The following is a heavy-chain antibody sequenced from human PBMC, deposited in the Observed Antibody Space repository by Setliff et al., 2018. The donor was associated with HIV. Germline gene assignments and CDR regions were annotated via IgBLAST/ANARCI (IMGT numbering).Heavy chain of an antibody. CDR3: TRDGGIKYYYYYYYMDV. Sequence: PGGSLRLSCAASGFTFSNAWMNWVRQAPGKGLEWVARLRSKIDGGTTEYAAPVKGRCTISRDDSKSIAYLQMNSLKTEDTAVYYCTRDGGIKYYYYYYYMDVWGKGTTVTVSS. D-gene: IGHD3-10*01. CDR1: GFTFSNAW. V-gene: IGHV3-15*07. CDR2: LRSKIDGGTT. J-gene: IGHJ6*03.